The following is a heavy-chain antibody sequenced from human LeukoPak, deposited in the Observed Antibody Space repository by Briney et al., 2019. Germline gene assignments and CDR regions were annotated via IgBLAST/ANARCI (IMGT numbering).Heavy chain of an antibody. CDR3: AKEANYDILTGYYFDYFDY. D-gene: IGHD3-9*01. V-gene: IGHV3-23*01. J-gene: IGHJ4*02. CDR2: ISGSGGNT. CDR1: GFTFSSYA. Sequence: GGSLRLSCAASGFTFSSYAMSWVRQAPGKGLEWVSGISGSGGNTYCADSVKGRFTITRDNSKNTLYLQMDSLRVEDTAVYYCAKEANYDILTGYYFDYFDYWGQGTLVTVSS.